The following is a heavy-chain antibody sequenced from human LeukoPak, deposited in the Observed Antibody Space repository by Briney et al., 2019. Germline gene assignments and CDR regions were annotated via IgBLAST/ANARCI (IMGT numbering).Heavy chain of an antibody. CDR2: ISSSGSTI. CDR1: GFTFSDYY. Sequence: GGSLRLSCAASGFTFSDYYMSWIRQAPGKGLEWVSYISSSGSTIYYADSVKCRFTISRDNAKNSLYLQMNSLRAEDTAVYYCARERIFSGYNYGMDVWGQGTTVTVSS. V-gene: IGHV3-11*01. CDR3: ARERIFSGYNYGMDV. J-gene: IGHJ6*02. D-gene: IGHD7-27*01.